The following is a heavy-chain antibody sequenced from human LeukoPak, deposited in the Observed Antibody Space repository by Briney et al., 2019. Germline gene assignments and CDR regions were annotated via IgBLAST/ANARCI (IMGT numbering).Heavy chain of an antibody. CDR3: ARDPMATIGDYFDY. Sequence: PGGSLRLSCAASGFTFSSYGMHWVRQAPGKGLEWVAVIWYDGSNKYYADSVKGRFTISRDNAKNSLYLQMNSLRTEDTAVYYCARDPMATIGDYFDYWGQGTLVTVSS. D-gene: IGHD5-24*01. CDR1: GFTFSSYG. V-gene: IGHV3-33*01. CDR2: IWYDGSNK. J-gene: IGHJ4*02.